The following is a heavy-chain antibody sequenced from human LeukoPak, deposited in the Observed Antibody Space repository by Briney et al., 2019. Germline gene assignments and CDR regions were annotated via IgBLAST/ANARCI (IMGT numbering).Heavy chain of an antibody. CDR2: IYYRGNT. V-gene: IGHV4-39*01. J-gene: IGHJ4*01. Sequence: SETLSLTCAVYGGSFSGHYWGWIRQPPGKGLQWIGSIYYRGNTYYTPSLKSRVTISVDTSKNQFSLKLSSVTAADTAVYYCASPPLDYGDYSIDYWGHGTLVTVSS. CDR3: ASPPLDYGDYSIDY. D-gene: IGHD4-17*01. CDR1: GGSFSGHY.